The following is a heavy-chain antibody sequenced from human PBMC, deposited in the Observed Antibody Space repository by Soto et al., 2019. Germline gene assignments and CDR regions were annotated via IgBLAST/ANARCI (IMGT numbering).Heavy chain of an antibody. J-gene: IGHJ6*02. D-gene: IGHD2-2*01. Sequence: SETLSLTCTVSGGSISSGDYYWSWIRQPPGKGLEWIGYIYYSGSTYYNPSLKSRVTISVDTSKNQFSLKPSSVTAADTAVYYCARLSESVVVDVWGQGTTVTVSS. V-gene: IGHV4-30-4*01. CDR1: GGSISSGDYY. CDR2: IYYSGST. CDR3: ARLSESVVVDV.